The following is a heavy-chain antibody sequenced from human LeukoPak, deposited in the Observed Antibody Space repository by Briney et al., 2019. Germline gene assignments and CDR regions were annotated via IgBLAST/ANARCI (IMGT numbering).Heavy chain of an antibody. CDR1: GYTFTSYY. V-gene: IGHV1-2*02. CDR2: INPNSGGT. Sequence: ASVKVSCKASGYTFTSYYMHWVRQAPGQGLEWMGWINPNSGGTNYAQKFQGRVTMTRDTSISTAYMELSRLRSDDTAVYYCARSWRYDSSGYYYYWGQGTLVTVSS. CDR3: ARSWRYDSSGYYYY. J-gene: IGHJ4*02. D-gene: IGHD3-22*01.